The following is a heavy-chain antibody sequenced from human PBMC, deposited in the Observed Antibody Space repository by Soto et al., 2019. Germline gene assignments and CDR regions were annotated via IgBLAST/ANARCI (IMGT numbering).Heavy chain of an antibody. Sequence: SETLSLTCAVYGGSLSGSYWSWIRQPPGKGLEWIGEINHSGGTNYNPSLKSRVIISVDTSQNQFSLKVSSVTAADTALYYCSRGPYPNYFDFWGQGTLVTVSS. CDR2: INHSGGT. V-gene: IGHV4-34*01. CDR3: SRGPYPNYFDF. CDR1: GGSLSGSY. J-gene: IGHJ4*02.